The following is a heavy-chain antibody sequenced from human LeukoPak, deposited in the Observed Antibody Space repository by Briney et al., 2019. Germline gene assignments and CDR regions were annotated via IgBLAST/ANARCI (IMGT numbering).Heavy chain of an antibody. V-gene: IGHV3-7*01. D-gene: IGHD3-10*01. CDR3: ALSRGSGGPFDF. CDR1: GFTFSSYW. J-gene: IGHJ4*02. CDR2: IKLDGSER. Sequence: GGSLRLSCAASGFTFSSYWMSWVRQAPGKGLESVANIKLDGSERYYMDSVRGRFTISRDYSKNSLDLQMNSLRAEDTAVYYCALSRGSGGPFDFWGQGTLVTVSS.